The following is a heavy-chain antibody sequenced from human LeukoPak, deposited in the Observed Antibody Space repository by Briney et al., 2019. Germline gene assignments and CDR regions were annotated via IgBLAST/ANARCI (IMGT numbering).Heavy chain of an antibody. CDR2: ISAYNGNT. Sequence: ASVKVSCKASGYTFTSYGISWVRQAPGQGLEWMGWISAYNGNTNYAQKLQGRVTMTTDTSTSTAYMELRSLGSDDTAVYYCARRGYSYGYYYMDVWGKGTTVTVSS. J-gene: IGHJ6*03. CDR1: GYTFTSYG. D-gene: IGHD5-18*01. V-gene: IGHV1-18*01. CDR3: ARRGYSYGYYYMDV.